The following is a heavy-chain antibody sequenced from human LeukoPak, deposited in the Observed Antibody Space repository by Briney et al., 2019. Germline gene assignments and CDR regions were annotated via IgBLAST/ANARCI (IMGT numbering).Heavy chain of an antibody. V-gene: IGHV3-30-3*01. J-gene: IGHJ4*02. D-gene: IGHD5-18*01. CDR1: GFTFSSYA. CDR3: AREGVYSNGPFDY. Sequence: GRSLRLSCAASGFTFSSYAMHWVRQAPGKGLEWVAVISYDGSNKYYADSVKGRFTISRDNSKNTLYLQMNSLRAEDTAVYYCAREGVYSNGPFDYWGQGTRVTVSS. CDR2: ISYDGSNK.